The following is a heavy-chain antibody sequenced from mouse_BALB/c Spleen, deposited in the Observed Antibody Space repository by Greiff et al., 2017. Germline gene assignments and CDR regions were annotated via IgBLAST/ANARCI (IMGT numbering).Heavy chain of an antibody. V-gene: IGHV14-1*02. CDR3: ARGIYDGYYGYFDV. CDR2: IDPENGNT. CDR1: GFNIKDYY. Sequence: EVKLMESGAELVRPGALVKLSCKASGFNIKDYYMHWVKQRPEQGLEWIGWIDPENGNTIYDPKFQGKASITADTSSNTAYLQLSSLTSEDTAVYYCARGIYDGYYGYFDVWGAGTTVTVSS. D-gene: IGHD2-3*01. J-gene: IGHJ1*01.